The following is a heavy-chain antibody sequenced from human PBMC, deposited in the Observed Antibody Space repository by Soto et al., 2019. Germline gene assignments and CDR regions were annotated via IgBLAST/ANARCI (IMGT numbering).Heavy chain of an antibody. J-gene: IGHJ4*02. V-gene: IGHV4-30-2*01. CDR1: GSSISSGGYS. D-gene: IGHD6-6*01. Sequence: LSETLSLTCAVSGSSISSGGYSWSWIRQPPGKGLEWTGYIYHSGSTYYNPSLKSRVTISVDRSKNQFSLSLNSVTAADTAVYYCARSSIEPRVFMYPFDSWGQGTLVTVSS. CDR3: ARSSIEPRVFMYPFDS. CDR2: IYHSGST.